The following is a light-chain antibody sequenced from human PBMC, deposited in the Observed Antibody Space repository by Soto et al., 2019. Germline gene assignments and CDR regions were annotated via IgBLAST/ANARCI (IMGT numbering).Light chain of an antibody. CDR3: CSHAGSYTYV. J-gene: IGLJ1*01. Sequence: QSALTQARSVSGSPGQSVTISCTGSSSDVGGYNYVTWYQQHPGKAPKVMIYDVSKRPSGVPDRFSGSKSGNTASLTISGLQAEDEADYYCCSHAGSYTYVFGTGTKLTVL. CDR2: DVS. V-gene: IGLV2-11*01. CDR1: SSDVGGYNY.